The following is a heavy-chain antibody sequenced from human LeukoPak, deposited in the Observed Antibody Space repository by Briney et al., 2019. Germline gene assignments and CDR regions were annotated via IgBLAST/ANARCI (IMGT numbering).Heavy chain of an antibody. J-gene: IGHJ3*02. CDR2: IYHSGST. V-gene: IGHV4-38-2*01. CDR3: ASFTTAVAATLGAFDI. Sequence: PSETLSLTRAVSGYSISSGYYWGWIRQPPGKGLEWIGSIYHSGSTYYNPSLKSRVTISVDTSKNQFSLKLSSVTAADTAVYYCASFTTAVAATLGAFDIWGQGTMVTVSS. CDR1: GYSISSGYY. D-gene: IGHD6-19*01.